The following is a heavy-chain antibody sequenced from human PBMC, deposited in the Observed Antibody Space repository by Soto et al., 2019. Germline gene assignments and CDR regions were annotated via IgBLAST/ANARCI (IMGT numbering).Heavy chain of an antibody. CDR1: GFTFSSYA. CDR3: AKMAVGGSTSSPYGMDV. CDR2: ISGSGGST. Sequence: EGSLRLSCAASGFTFSSYAMSWVRQAPGKGLEWVSAISGSGGSTYYADSVKGRFTISRDNSKNTLYLQMNSLRAEDTAVYYCAKMAVGGSTSSPYGMDVWGQGTTVTVSS. J-gene: IGHJ6*02. V-gene: IGHV3-23*01. D-gene: IGHD2-2*01.